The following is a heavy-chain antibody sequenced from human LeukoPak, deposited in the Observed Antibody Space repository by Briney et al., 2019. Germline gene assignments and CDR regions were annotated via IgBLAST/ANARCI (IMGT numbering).Heavy chain of an antibody. V-gene: IGHV4-59*08. CDR3: ARHSSDYDFWSGYYTIGEYYFDY. D-gene: IGHD3-3*01. Sequence: SETLSLTCTVSGGSISIYYWSWIRQPPGKGLEWIGYIYYSGSTNYNPSLKSRVTISVDTSKNQFSLKLSSVTAADTAVYYCARHSSDYDFWSGYYTIGEYYFDYWGQGTLVTVSS. CDR2: IYYSGST. J-gene: IGHJ4*02. CDR1: GGSISIYY.